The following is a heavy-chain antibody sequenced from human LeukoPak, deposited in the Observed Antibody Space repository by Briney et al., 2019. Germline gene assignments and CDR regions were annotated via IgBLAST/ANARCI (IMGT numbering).Heavy chain of an antibody. V-gene: IGHV4-39*01. CDR2: IYYSGTT. D-gene: IGHD1-26*01. Sequence: SETQTLICTVSGDSISSSSYYWGWIRQPPGKGLEWIGTIYYSGTTYYNPSLESRVTISVDTSKNQFSLKLSSVTAADTAVYYCARRASGSYSFWGQGPVTTVTS. CDR3: ARRASGSYSF. J-gene: IGHJ1*01. CDR1: GDSISSSSYY.